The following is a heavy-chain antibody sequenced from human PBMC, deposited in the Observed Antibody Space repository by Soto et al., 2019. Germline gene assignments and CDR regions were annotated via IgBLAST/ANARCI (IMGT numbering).Heavy chain of an antibody. CDR3: ARTDYDFWSGYYRWFEP. J-gene: IGHJ5*02. V-gene: IGHV1-18*01. Sequence: ASVKVSCKASGYTFTSYGISWVRQAPGQGLEWMGWISAYNGNTNYAQKLQGRVTMTTDTSTSTAYMELRSLRSDDTAVYYCARTDYDFWSGYYRWFEPWGQGTLVTVSS. D-gene: IGHD3-3*01. CDR2: ISAYNGNT. CDR1: GYTFTSYG.